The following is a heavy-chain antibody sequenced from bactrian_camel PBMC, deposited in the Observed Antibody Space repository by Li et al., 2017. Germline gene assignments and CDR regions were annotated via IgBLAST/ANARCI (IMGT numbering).Heavy chain of an antibody. CDR2: IKGDSDT. D-gene: IGHD2*01. V-gene: IGHV3S53*01. CDR1: GYIYGYSS. J-gene: IGHJ4*01. Sequence: VQLVESGGGSVEAGGSLRLSCAASGYIYGYSSCEGWFRQAPGKQREGVAIIKGDSDTTYAEFVKERFTISKDSAKNTLYLQMNNLKPEDTAMYYCGTNKYCRGSACCNSDFSHWGQGTQVTVS. CDR3: GTNKYCRGSACCNSDFSH.